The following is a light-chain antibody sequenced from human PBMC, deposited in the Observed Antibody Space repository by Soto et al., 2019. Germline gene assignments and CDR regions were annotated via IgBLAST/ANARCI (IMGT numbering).Light chain of an antibody. J-gene: IGKJ1*01. V-gene: IGKV1-5*03. CDR1: QTISSW. CDR3: QHYNSYSEA. CDR2: KAS. Sequence: DIQMTQSPSTLSLCVGDRVTITCRASQTISSWLAWYQQKPGKAPKLLIYKASTLKSGVPSRFSGSGSGTEFTLTISSLQPHDFATYYCQHYNSYSEAFGQGTKVDIK.